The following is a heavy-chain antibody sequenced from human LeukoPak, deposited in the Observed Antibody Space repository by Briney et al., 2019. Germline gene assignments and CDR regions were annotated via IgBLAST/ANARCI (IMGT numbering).Heavy chain of an antibody. D-gene: IGHD6-19*01. CDR3: AKDKIVGSTGWYYFDY. CDR1: GFTFSNYG. CDR2: ISYDGSNK. V-gene: IGHV3-30*18. Sequence: EPGGSLRLSCAASGFTFSNYGMHWVRQAPGKGLEWVAVISYDGSNKYYADSLKGRFTISRDNSKNTLYLQMNSLRAEDTAVYYCAKDKIVGSTGWYYFDYWGQGTLVTVSS. J-gene: IGHJ4*02.